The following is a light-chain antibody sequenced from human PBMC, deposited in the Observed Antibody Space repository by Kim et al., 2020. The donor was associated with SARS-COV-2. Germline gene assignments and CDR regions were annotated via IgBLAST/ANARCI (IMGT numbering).Light chain of an antibody. Sequence: GQSITISCTGTSSDVGNYNLVSWYQQHPGKAPTLIIYEVNKRPSGVSNRFSGSKSGNMASLTISGLQAEDEADYYCCSFGGSSTYVFGTGTKVTVL. CDR3: CSFGGSSTYV. CDR1: SSDVGNYNL. CDR2: EVN. V-gene: IGLV2-23*02. J-gene: IGLJ1*01.